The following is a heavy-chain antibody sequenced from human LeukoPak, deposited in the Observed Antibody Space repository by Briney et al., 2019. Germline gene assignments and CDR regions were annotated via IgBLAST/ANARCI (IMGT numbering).Heavy chain of an antibody. CDR3: AREASGYSGYDAHGWFDP. J-gene: IGHJ5*02. V-gene: IGHV1-69*13. CDR1: GGTFSSYA. Sequence: ASVKVSCKASGGTFSSYAISWVRQAPGQGLEWMGGIIPIFGTANYAQKFQGRVTITADESTSTAYMELSSLRSEDTAVYYCAREASGYSGYDAHGWFDPWGQGTLVTVSS. D-gene: IGHD5-12*01. CDR2: IIPIFGTA.